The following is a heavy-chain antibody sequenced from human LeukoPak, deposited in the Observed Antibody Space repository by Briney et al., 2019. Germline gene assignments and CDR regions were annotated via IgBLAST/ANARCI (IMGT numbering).Heavy chain of an antibody. J-gene: IGHJ4*02. D-gene: IGHD4-17*01. CDR2: IYYSGST. Sequence: SETLSLTCTVSGGSISSYYWSWIRQPPGKGLEWIGYIYYSGSTYYNPSLKSRVTISVDTSKNQFSLKLSSVTAADTAVYYCARSEVTTEYDYWGQGTLVTVSS. CDR1: GGSISSYY. V-gene: IGHV4-59*08. CDR3: ARSEVTTEYDY.